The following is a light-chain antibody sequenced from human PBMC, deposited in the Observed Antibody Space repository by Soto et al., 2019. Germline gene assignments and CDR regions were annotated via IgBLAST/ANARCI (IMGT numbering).Light chain of an antibody. CDR2: EAS. J-gene: IGKJ2*01. V-gene: IGKV1-5*01. Sequence: DIQMTQSPSTLSASVGDRVTITCRASQSIFVWLAWYQQRPGTAPRLLIYEASSLQSRVPSRFNGSGSGTEFPLAISSLQPDDSATYYCQQYNSYSYTFGQGTKLEIK. CDR1: QSIFVW. CDR3: QQYNSYSYT.